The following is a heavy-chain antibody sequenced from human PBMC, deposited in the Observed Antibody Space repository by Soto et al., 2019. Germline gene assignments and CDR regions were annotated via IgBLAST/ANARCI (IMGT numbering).Heavy chain of an antibody. J-gene: IGHJ5*02. V-gene: IGHV4-31*03. D-gene: IGHD5-18*01. CDR3: ARGTYTYGDASDL. CDR2: IYSSGST. Sequence: QVQLQESGPGLVKPSQTLSLTCSVSGGSISSGGYYWSWVRQRPGKVLEWIGYIYSSGSTYHNPSLESRVSISIDSSKNHFSLKLTSVTAEDTAVYFWARGTYTYGDASDLWGQGTLVTVSS. CDR1: GGSISSGGYY.